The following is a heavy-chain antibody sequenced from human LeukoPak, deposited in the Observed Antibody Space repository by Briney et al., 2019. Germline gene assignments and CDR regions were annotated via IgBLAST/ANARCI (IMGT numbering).Heavy chain of an antibody. CDR1: GYSFTNYW. Sequence: GESLKISCKNSGYSFTNYWVGWVRQMPGKGLEWVGIIYPGDSDTRYSPSFQGQVTISADKSISTAYLQWSSLKASDTAMYYCARLRGRQTTDAFDIWGQGTMVTVSS. J-gene: IGHJ3*02. CDR3: ARLRGRQTTDAFDI. V-gene: IGHV5-51*01. D-gene: IGHD1/OR15-1a*01. CDR2: IYPGDSDT.